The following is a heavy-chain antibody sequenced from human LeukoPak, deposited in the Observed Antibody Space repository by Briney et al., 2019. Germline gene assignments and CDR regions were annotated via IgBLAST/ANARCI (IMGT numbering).Heavy chain of an antibody. J-gene: IGHJ6*03. CDR1: GFTFSGSA. D-gene: IGHD3-16*01. V-gene: IGHV3-73*01. CDR2: IRSKANNYAT. CDR3: TRRMYYDYVWGSYEYYMDV. Sequence: PGGSLRLSCAASGFTFSGSAMHWVRQASGKGLEWVGHIRSKANNYATAYAASVKGRFTISRDDSKNTAYPQMNSLKTEDTAVYYCTRRMYYDYVWGSYEYYMDVWGKGTTVTVSS.